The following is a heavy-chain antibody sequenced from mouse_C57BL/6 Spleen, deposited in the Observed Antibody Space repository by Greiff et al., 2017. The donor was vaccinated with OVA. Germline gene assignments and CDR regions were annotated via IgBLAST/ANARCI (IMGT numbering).Heavy chain of an antibody. CDR1: GYAFSSSW. D-gene: IGHD1-1*01. J-gene: IGHJ2*01. CDR2: IYTGDGDT. Sequence: QVQLQQSGPELVKPGASVKISCKASGYAFSSSWMNWVKQRPGKGLEWIGRIYTGDGDTNYNGKFKGKATLTADKSSSTAYMQLSSLTSEDSAVYFCARGDGSRAYFDYWGQGTTLTVSS. V-gene: IGHV1-82*01. CDR3: ARGDGSRAYFDY.